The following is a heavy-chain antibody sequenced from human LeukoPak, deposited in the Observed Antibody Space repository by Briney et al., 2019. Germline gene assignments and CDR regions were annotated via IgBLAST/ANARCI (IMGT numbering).Heavy chain of an antibody. CDR3: ARVQWELLDYYYYYMDV. V-gene: IGHV1-24*01. D-gene: IGHD1-26*01. J-gene: IGHJ6*03. CDR2: FDPEDGET. Sequence: WASVKVSCKASGYTLTELSMHWVRQAPGKGLEWMGGFDPEDGETIYAQKFQGRVTMTEDTSTDTAYMELSSLRSEDTAVYYCARVQWELLDYYYYYMDVWGKGTTVTVSS. CDR1: GYTLTELS.